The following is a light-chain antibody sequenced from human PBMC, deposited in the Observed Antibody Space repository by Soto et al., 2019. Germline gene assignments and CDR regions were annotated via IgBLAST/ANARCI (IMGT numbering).Light chain of an antibody. V-gene: IGKV1-39*01. Sequence: DIQMTPSPSSLSGSVGDRVTITCRASQSIANYLNWYQQKPGKAPKLLIYASSNLQSGVPSRFSGSGSGTDFTLTISSLHPEDFATYFCQQSYSTPPTFGQGTKLEIK. CDR2: ASS. J-gene: IGKJ2*01. CDR1: QSIANY. CDR3: QQSYSTPPT.